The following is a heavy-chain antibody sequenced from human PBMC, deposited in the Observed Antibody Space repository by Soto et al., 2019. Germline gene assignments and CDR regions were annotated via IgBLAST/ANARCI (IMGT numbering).Heavy chain of an antibody. J-gene: IGHJ5*02. Sequence: QVQLQESGPGLVKPSQTLSLTCTVSGGSISSGGYYWSWIRQHPGKGLEWIGYIYYSGSTYYNPSIKSRVTISVDTSKNQFSLKLSSVTAADTAVYYCARVYCGGDCYSGFSWFDPWGQGTLVTVSS. V-gene: IGHV4-31*03. CDR1: GGSISSGGYY. D-gene: IGHD2-21*02. CDR3: ARVYCGGDCYSGFSWFDP. CDR2: IYYSGST.